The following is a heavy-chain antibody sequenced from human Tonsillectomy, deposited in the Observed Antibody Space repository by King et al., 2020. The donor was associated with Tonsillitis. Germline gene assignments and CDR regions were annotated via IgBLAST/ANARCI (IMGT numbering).Heavy chain of an antibody. CDR2: SRNKDKSFTS. J-gene: IGHJ4*02. Sequence: VQLVESGGGLVQTGGSLRLSCAASGFTFSEYFLDWVRQAPGKGLEWVARSRNKDKSFTSEYAASVKGRFTILRDDSKNSLYLQMNSLKTEDTAVYYCTRARSSGWRDFDYWGQGTLVTVSS. CDR3: TRARSSGWRDFDY. D-gene: IGHD6-19*01. V-gene: IGHV3-72*01. CDR1: GFTFSEYF.